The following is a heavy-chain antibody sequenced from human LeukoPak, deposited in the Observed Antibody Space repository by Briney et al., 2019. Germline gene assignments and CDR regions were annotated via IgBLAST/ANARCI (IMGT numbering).Heavy chain of an antibody. CDR1: GGSISSGDYY. CDR2: IYYSGST. D-gene: IGHD3-22*01. CDR3: ARGPLYYYDSSGYGSWYYYYGMDV. V-gene: IGHV4-30-4*01. Sequence: SQTLSLTCTVSGGSISSGDYYWSWIRQPPGKGLEWIWYIYYSGSTYYNPSLKSRVTISVDTSKNQFSLKLSSVTAADTAVYYCARGPLYYYDSSGYGSWYYYYGMDVWGQGTTVTVSS. J-gene: IGHJ6*02.